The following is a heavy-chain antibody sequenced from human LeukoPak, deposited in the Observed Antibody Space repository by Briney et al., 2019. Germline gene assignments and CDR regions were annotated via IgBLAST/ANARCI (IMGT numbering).Heavy chain of an antibody. J-gene: IGHJ5*02. CDR3: ARHYGP. D-gene: IGHD3-10*01. CDR2: IYDSGST. Sequence: LXXTCTVSXXSXXSXXYYWGXXRQPPGKGLEWIGSIYDSGSTYYNPSLKSRVTISIDTSKNQFSLKLNSVTAADTAVYYCARHYGPWGQGTLVTVSS. V-gene: IGHV4-39*01. CDR1: XXSXXSXXYY.